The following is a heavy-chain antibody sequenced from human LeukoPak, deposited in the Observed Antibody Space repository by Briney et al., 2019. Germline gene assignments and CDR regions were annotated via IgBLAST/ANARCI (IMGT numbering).Heavy chain of an antibody. CDR2: IYHSGNT. Sequence: PSETLSLTCAVSSYSITSGHFWGWIRQPPGKGLEWIASIYHSGNTYYNPSLKSRVTISVDTSKNQFSLKLRSVTAADTALYYCAREYGSSSFDYWGQGTLVTVSS. CDR3: AREYGSSSFDY. D-gene: IGHD2-15*01. CDR1: SYSITSGHF. J-gene: IGHJ4*02. V-gene: IGHV4-38-2*02.